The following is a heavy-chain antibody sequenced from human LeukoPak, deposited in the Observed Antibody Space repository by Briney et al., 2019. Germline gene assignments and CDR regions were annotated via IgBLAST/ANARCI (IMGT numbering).Heavy chain of an antibody. Sequence: GASLQISSKGSGYSFTSYWIGWGRQMPGKGREWMGIIYPGDSDTRNSPYFQGQVTISADKSISTAYLQWSSLKASDSAMYYCATNTMFRGIHAFDIWGQGKMVTVSS. CDR3: ATNTMFRGIHAFDI. D-gene: IGHD3-10*01. CDR1: GYSFTSYW. CDR2: IYPGDSDT. V-gene: IGHV5-51*01. J-gene: IGHJ3*02.